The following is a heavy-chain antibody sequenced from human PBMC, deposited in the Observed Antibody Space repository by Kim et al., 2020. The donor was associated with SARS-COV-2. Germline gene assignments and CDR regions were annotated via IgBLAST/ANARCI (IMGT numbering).Heavy chain of an antibody. J-gene: IGHJ2*01. CDR1: GDSITNDL. Sequence: SETLSLTCSVSGDSITNDLWTWIRQPPGKGLEWIAYIRYSGSTNFNPTNYNPSIKSRVTMAVDTSKNQFSLQLRSVTAADTAVYFCARVSGNYCNMYFDLWGRGPLVTVSS. CDR2: IRYSGSTNFNPT. D-gene: IGHD1-26*01. CDR3: ARVSGNYCNMYFDL. V-gene: IGHV4-59*03.